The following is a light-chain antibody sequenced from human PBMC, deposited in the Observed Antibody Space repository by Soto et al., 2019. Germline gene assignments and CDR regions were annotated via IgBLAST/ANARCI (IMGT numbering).Light chain of an antibody. CDR1: QSVSSN. Sequence: EIVMTQSPATLSVSPGERATLSCRASQSVSSNLAWYQQKPGQAPRLLIYGASTRATGITARFSGSGSGTEFTLTISSLQSEDFAVYYWQQYKNWPPMAFGQGTKVEIK. CDR3: QQYKNWPPMA. CDR2: GAS. J-gene: IGKJ1*01. V-gene: IGKV3-15*01.